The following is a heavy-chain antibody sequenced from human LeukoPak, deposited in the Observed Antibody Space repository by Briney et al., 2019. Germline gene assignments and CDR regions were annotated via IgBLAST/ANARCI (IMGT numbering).Heavy chain of an antibody. Sequence: GASVEVSCKASGYTFFTYGVTWVRQAPGQGLEWMGWISTYNGNTIALKFQGRVTLTTDTSTSTAYMELRSLKSDDTAVYYCARQYGDNSGSLDHWGQGTPVTVSS. D-gene: IGHD4-23*01. V-gene: IGHV1-18*01. CDR2: ISTYNGNT. CDR1: GYTFFTYG. J-gene: IGHJ4*02. CDR3: ARQYGDNSGSLDH.